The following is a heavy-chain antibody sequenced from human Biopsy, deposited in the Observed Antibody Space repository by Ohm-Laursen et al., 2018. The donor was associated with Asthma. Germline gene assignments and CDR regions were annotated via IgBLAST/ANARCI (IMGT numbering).Heavy chain of an antibody. CDR2: ISWNSGNI. CDR3: AKSADYYDSTDYLDF. V-gene: IGHV3-9*01. Sequence: SLRLSCAASGFSFDDCAMHWVRQAPGKGLKWVSSISWNSGNIDYADSVKGRFTISRDNAKNSLYLQMQSLRPEDTAFYYCAKSADYYDSTDYLDFWGRGTLVTVSS. D-gene: IGHD3-22*01. J-gene: IGHJ4*01. CDR1: GFSFDDCA.